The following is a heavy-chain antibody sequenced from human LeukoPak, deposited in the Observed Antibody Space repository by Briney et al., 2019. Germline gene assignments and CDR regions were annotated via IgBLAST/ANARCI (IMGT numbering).Heavy chain of an antibody. D-gene: IGHD6-19*01. Sequence: SVTVSCKASGGTFSSYAISWVRQAPGQGLEWMGGIIPIFGTANYAQKFQGRVTITADKSTSTAYMELSSLRSEDTAVYYCASARIAVAGYYYMDVWGKGTTVTVSS. V-gene: IGHV1-69*06. CDR2: IIPIFGTA. CDR1: GGTFSSYA. CDR3: ASARIAVAGYYYMDV. J-gene: IGHJ6*03.